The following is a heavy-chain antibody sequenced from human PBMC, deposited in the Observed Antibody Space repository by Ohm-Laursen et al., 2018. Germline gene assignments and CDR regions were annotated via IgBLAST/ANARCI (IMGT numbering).Heavy chain of an antibody. CDR3: ASIRGYSYGSDY. Sequence: SLRLSCSASGFTFSSYSMNWVRQAPGKGLEWVSSISSSSSYIYYADSVKGRFTISRDNAKNSLYLQMNSLRAEDTAVYYFASIRGYSYGSDYWGQGTLVTVSS. V-gene: IGHV3-21*01. CDR1: GFTFSSYS. D-gene: IGHD5-18*01. J-gene: IGHJ4*02. CDR2: ISSSSSYI.